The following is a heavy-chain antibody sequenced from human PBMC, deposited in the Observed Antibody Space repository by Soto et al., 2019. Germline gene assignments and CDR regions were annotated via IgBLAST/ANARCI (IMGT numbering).Heavy chain of an antibody. J-gene: IGHJ4*01. CDR3: ARPLSSLYFDY. CDR2: IIPIFGTA. V-gene: IGHV1-69*06. CDR1: GGTFSSYA. Sequence: QVQLVQSGAEVKKPGSSVKVSCKASGGTFSSYAISWVRQAPGQGLEWMGGIIPIFGTANYAQKFQGRVTITADKSTINAYLELSSLRVEDTSVYYCARPLSSLYFDYWGHGTLVTVSS.